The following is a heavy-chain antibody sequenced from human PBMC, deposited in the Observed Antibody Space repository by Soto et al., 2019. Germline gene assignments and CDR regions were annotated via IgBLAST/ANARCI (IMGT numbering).Heavy chain of an antibody. J-gene: IGHJ4*02. CDR2: IIPILDTA. Sequence: QVQLVQSGAEVKEPGSSVKVSCKASGGTFSTSTFTWVRQAPGQGLEWMGRIIPILDTADYAQKFQGNVTITADKSTSTVVMELSSLRSEDTGMYYCARDSPIGSVFSGYDAIDIWGQGTLVTVSP. D-gene: IGHD5-12*01. CDR3: ARDSPIGSVFSGYDAIDI. CDR1: GGTFSTST. V-gene: IGHV1-69*08.